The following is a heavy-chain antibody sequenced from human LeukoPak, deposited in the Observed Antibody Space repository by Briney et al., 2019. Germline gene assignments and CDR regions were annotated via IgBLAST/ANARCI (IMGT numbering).Heavy chain of an antibody. D-gene: IGHD1-26*01. CDR3: AKASYSGSYLAFDY. J-gene: IGHJ4*02. CDR2: INPSGGST. CDR1: GYTFTGYY. V-gene: IGHV1-46*01. Sequence: ASVKVSCKASGYTFTGYYMHWVRQAPGQGLEWMGIINPSGGSTSYTQKFQGRVTMTRDTSTSTVYMELSSLRAEDTAVYYCAKASYSGSYLAFDYWGQGTLVTVSS.